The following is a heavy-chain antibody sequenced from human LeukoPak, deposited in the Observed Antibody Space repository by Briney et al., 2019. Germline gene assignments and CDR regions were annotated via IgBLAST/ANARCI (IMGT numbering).Heavy chain of an antibody. D-gene: IGHD6-13*01. CDR2: ISSSSSYI. Sequence: GGSLRLSCAASGFTFSSYSMNWVRQAPGKGLEWVSSISSSSSYIYYADSVKGRFTISRDNAKNSLYLQMNSLRAEDTAVYYCARERSSSWTGGYGMDVWGQGTTVTVSS. J-gene: IGHJ6*02. V-gene: IGHV3-21*01. CDR1: GFTFSSYS. CDR3: ARERSSSWTGGYGMDV.